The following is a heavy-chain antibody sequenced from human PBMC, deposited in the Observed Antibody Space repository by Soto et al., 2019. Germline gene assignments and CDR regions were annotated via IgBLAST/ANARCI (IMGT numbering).Heavy chain of an antibody. J-gene: IGHJ2*01. V-gene: IGHV4-31*03. D-gene: IGHD5-18*01. CDR3: ARSSQPWDFDL. Sequence: QVQLQESGPGLVKPSQTLSLTCTVSGGSINSGGNYWSWVRQLPGEGLEWIGYISNSRSTYYNPSLERRMTMAVDPSENQFSLKLNSVTAADTAVYYCARSSQPWDFDLWGRGSLVTVSS. CDR2: ISNSRST. CDR1: GGSINSGGNY.